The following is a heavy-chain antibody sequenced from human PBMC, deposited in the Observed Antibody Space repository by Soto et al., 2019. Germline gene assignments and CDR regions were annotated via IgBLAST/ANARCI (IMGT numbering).Heavy chain of an antibody. Sequence: SGPTLVNPTQTLTLTCSFSGFSLRTSGVGVGWVRQPPGKALEWLALIYWSGDEHYRPSLRSRLTITKDTSKNQVVLIMTNMGPVDTATYYCARGLASLPVFASGVWGQGTTVTVSS. CDR2: IYWSGDE. D-gene: IGHD3-3*02. CDR3: ARGLASLPVFASGV. J-gene: IGHJ3*01. V-gene: IGHV2-5*01. CDR1: GFSLRTSGVG.